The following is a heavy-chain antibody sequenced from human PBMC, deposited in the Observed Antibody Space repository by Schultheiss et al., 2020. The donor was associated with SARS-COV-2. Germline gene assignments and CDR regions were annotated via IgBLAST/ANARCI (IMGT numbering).Heavy chain of an antibody. CDR2: IYYSGST. Sequence: SETLSLTCTVSGGSISSSSYYWGWIRQPPGKGLEWIGYIYYSGSTNYNPSLKSRVTISVDTSKNQFSLKLSSVTAADTAVYYCARGRRVYYDFFFDPWGQGTLVTVSS. V-gene: IGHV4-61*05. J-gene: IGHJ5*02. CDR1: GGSISSSSYY. CDR3: ARGRRVYYDFFFDP. D-gene: IGHD3-3*01.